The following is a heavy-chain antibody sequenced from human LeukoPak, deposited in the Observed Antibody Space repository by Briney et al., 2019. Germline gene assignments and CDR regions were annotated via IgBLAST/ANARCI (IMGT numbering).Heavy chain of an antibody. V-gene: IGHV4-34*01. Sequence: PSETLSLTCAVYGGSFSGYHWSWIRQPPGKGLEWIGEINHSGSTNYNPSLKSRVTISVDTSKNQFSLKLSSVTAADTAVYYCARGGVIVGATIHTDFDYWGQGTLVTVSS. J-gene: IGHJ4*02. CDR2: INHSGST. CDR1: GGSFSGYH. D-gene: IGHD1-26*01. CDR3: ARGGVIVGATIHTDFDY.